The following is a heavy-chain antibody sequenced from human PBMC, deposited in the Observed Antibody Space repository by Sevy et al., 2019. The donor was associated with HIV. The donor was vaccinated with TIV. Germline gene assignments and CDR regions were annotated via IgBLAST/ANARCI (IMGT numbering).Heavy chain of an antibody. CDR1: GASISSTGYY. CDR3: AGPVLTYNSGWRYFDF. D-gene: IGHD6-19*01. V-gene: IGHV4-39*01. CDR2: IRYSGTT. J-gene: IGHJ4*02. Sequence: SGTLSLTCTVSGASISSTGYYWGWIRQPPGKGLEGVVSIRYSGTTFYNLSLKSRVTISADTSKNQFSRRLNSVTAADTAIYYCAGPVLTYNSGWRYFDFWGQGTVVTVSS.